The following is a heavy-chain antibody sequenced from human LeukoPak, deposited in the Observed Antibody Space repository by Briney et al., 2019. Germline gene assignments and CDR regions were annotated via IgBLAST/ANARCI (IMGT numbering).Heavy chain of an antibody. V-gene: IGHV4-61*02. Sequence: SETLSLTCTVSGGSISSGSYYWSWIRQPAGKGLEWIGRIYTSGSTNYNPSLKSRVTISVDTSKNQFSLKLSSVTAADTAVYYCARGLTAMVTMDWFDPWGQGTLVIISS. CDR3: ARGLTAMVTMDWFDP. CDR2: IYTSGST. D-gene: IGHD5-18*01. CDR1: GGSISSGSYY. J-gene: IGHJ5*02.